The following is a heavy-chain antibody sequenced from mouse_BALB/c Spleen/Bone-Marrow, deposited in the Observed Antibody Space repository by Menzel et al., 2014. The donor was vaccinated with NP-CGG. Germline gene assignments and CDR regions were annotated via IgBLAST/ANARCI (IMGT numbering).Heavy chain of an antibody. CDR2: ISSGGGST. V-gene: IGHV5-12-1*01. D-gene: IGHD1-2*01. CDR1: GFGFSSPD. J-gene: IGHJ2*01. CDR3: ATHYYGRFDY. Sequence: EVQLVESGGGLVKPGGSLKLSCAASGFGFSSPDMSWVRQTPEKRLEWVAYISSGGGSTYYPDTVKGRFTISRDNAKNTLYLQMSSLKSEDTAMYYCATHYYGRFDYWGQGTTLTVSS.